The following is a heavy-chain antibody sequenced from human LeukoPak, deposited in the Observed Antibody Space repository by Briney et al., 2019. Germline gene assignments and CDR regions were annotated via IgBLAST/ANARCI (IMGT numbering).Heavy chain of an antibody. CDR3: ARPAYTAAYDL. J-gene: IGHJ3*01. CDR2: MKGDGSEI. V-gene: IGHV3-7*01. Sequence: GGSLRLSCAASGFTFSTYWMTWVRQAPGKGLEWVANMKGDGSEIHYVDSVKGRFTVSRDNAKNSLYLQMNSLRAEDTAVYYCARPAYTAAYDLWGQGTMVTVSS. D-gene: IGHD3-16*01. CDR1: GFTFSTYW.